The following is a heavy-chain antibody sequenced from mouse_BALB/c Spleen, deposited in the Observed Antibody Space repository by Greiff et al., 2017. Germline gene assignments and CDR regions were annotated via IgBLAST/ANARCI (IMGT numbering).Heavy chain of an antibody. CDR1: GFTFSSYG. CDR3: ARHADGSSMHY. D-gene: IGHD2-3*01. CDR2: ISSGGSYT. J-gene: IGHJ4*01. Sequence: EVQGVESGGDLVKPGGSLKLSCAASGFTFSSYGMSWVRQTPDKRLEWVATISSGGSYTYYPDSVKGRFTISRDNAKNTLYLQMSSLKSEDTAMYYCARHADGSSMHYWGQGTSVTVSS. V-gene: IGHV5-6*01.